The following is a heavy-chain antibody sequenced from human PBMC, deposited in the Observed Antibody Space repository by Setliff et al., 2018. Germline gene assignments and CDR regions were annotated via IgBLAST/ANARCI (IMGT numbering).Heavy chain of an antibody. V-gene: IGHV1-69*05. J-gene: IGHJ3*01. Sequence: SVKVSCKASGGTFSSYGISWVRQAPGQGLEWLGGTIPNFGTTNYAQEFQGRVTIITDESTSTAYMELSSLRSDDTAVYYCARDSPTVVTPLRTFDVWGQGTMVTVSS. CDR2: TIPNFGTT. CDR1: GGTFSSYG. D-gene: IGHD4-17*01. CDR3: ARDSPTVVTPLRTFDV.